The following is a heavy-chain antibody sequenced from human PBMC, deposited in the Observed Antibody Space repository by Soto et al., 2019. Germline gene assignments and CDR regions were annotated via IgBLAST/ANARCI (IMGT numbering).Heavy chain of an antibody. CDR1: GGSISSYY. J-gene: IGHJ3*02. D-gene: IGHD7-27*01. CDR2: IYYSGST. V-gene: IGHV4-59*01. CDR3: ARVWGCAFDI. Sequence: QVQLQESGPGLVKPSETLSVTCTVSGGSISSYYWSWIRQPPGKGLEWIGYIYYSGSTNYNPSLKSRVTISVDTSKNQFSLKLSSVTAADTAVYYCARVWGCAFDIWGHWTSVTVSS.